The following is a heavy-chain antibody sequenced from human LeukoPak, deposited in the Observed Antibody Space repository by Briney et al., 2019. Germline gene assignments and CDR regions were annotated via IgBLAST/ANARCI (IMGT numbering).Heavy chain of an antibody. J-gene: IGHJ4*02. CDR2: MKEDGSEK. CDR1: GFTFSDYW. D-gene: IGHD3-10*01. CDR3: ARGPNYGSRSDYFDY. Sequence: GGSLRLSCAASGFTFSDYWMDWVRQAPGKGLEWVANMKEDGSEKYCVDCVKCRFTISRDNAKNSLYLQMNSLRVEDTAVYYCARGPNYGSRSDYFDYWGQGTLVTVSS. V-gene: IGHV3-7*03.